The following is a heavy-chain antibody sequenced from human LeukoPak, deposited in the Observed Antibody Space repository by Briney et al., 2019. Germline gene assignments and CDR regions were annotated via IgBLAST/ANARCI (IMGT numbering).Heavy chain of an antibody. CDR2: IYYSGST. V-gene: IGHV4-59*01. J-gene: IGHJ5*02. D-gene: IGHD2-2*01. CDR1: GGSISSYY. CDR3: AREVPAADNWFDP. Sequence: KPSETLSLTCIVSGGSISSYYWSWIRQPPGKGLEWIGYIYYSGSTNYNPSLKSRVTISVDTSKNQFSLKLSSVTAADTAVYYCAREVPAADNWFDPWGQGTLVTVSS.